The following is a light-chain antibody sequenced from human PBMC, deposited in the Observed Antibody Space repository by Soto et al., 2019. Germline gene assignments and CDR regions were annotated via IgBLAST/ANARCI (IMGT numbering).Light chain of an antibody. J-gene: IGKJ1*01. V-gene: IGKV3-15*01. CDR1: QYISTT. Sequence: EIVMTQSPSTLSVSPGESATLSCRASQYISTTLAWYQQRPGQAPSLLIYGASTRATGIPVRFSGSGSGTEFNLTISSLQSEDFVVYHCQQYNIWPLTFGKGTKVEIK. CDR3: QQYNIWPLT. CDR2: GAS.